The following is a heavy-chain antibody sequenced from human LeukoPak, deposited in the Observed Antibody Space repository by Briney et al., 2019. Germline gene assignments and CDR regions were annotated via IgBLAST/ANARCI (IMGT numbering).Heavy chain of an antibody. Sequence: SETLSLTCAVYGGSFSGYYWSWIRQPPGKGLEWIGEINHSGSTNYNPSLKSRVTISVDTSKNQFSLKLSSVTAADTAVYYCARVLDDAFDIWGQGTMVTVSS. CDR1: GGSFSGYY. CDR3: ARVLDDAFDI. CDR2: INHSGST. J-gene: IGHJ3*02. V-gene: IGHV4-34*01. D-gene: IGHD2-8*02.